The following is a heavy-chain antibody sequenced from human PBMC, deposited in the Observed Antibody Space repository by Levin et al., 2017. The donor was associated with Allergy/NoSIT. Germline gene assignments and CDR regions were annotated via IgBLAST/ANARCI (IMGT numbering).Heavy chain of an antibody. D-gene: IGHD3-3*01. Sequence: PGGSLRLSCAASGFTFSSYAMSWVRQAPGKGLEWVSAISGSGGSTYYADSVKGRFTISRDNSKNTLYLQMNSLRAEDTAVYYCATMKYDFWSGYYQEYYFDYWGQGTLVTVSS. J-gene: IGHJ4*02. CDR3: ATMKYDFWSGYYQEYYFDY. CDR2: ISGSGGST. V-gene: IGHV3-23*01. CDR1: GFTFSSYA.